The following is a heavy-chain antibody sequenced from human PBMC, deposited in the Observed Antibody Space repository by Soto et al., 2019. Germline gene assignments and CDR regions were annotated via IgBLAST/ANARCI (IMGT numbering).Heavy chain of an antibody. Sequence: QVHLQQSGPGLVNPSVTLSLTCTVSGGSMSSYYWTWIRQPAGKGLEWIGRVYSSGGTHYNPSRQSRITIALDTSKNQFSLRLLSVTDADTAVYYCARGQRFSGWFDPWGQGTLVTVSS. CDR2: VYSSGGT. CDR3: ARGQRFSGWFDP. V-gene: IGHV4-4*07. D-gene: IGHD3-3*01. CDR1: GGSMSSYY. J-gene: IGHJ5*02.